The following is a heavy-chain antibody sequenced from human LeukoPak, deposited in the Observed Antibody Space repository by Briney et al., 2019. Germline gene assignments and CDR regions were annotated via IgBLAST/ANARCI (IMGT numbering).Heavy chain of an antibody. D-gene: IGHD3-10*01. CDR1: GFTSSSYW. J-gene: IGHJ5*02. V-gene: IGHV3-74*01. CDR2: ISGDGTAR. Sequence: GGSLRLSCAASGFTSSSYWVHWVRQVPGKGLVWVSRISGDGTARNYADSVKGRFTISRDDAKNTVDLQMNSLRGEDTAVYYCVRGRGSYGWFDPWGQGTLVTVSS. CDR3: VRGRGSYGWFDP.